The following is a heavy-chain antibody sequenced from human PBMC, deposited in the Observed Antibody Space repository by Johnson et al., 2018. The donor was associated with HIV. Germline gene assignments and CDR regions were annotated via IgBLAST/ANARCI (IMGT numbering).Heavy chain of an antibody. CDR3: AKGMGLSIGELSDAFHF. Sequence: QVQLVESGGGVVQPGGSLRLSCAASGFTFSSYGMHWVRQAPGKGLEWVSVIYSGGSIYYADSVKGRFSISRDNSKNTLNLQMNSLRPEDTAVYYCAKGMGLSIGELSDAFHFWGLGTVVTVSS. D-gene: IGHD3-10*01. CDR1: GFTFSSYG. V-gene: IGHV3-NL1*01. CDR2: IYSGGSI. J-gene: IGHJ3*01.